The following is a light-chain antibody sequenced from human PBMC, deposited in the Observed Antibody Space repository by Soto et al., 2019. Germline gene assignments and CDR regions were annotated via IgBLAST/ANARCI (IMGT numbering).Light chain of an antibody. Sequence: QSVLTQPASVSGSRGQSMTVACTGSTSNIGRSTVSWYQQFPGAAPKLLIYSNTQLPLGGPVLFSGSKSDTSASLAISGLQSEDEADYSCATWNDGVFVFGIGTKVTVL. V-gene: IGLV1-44*01. CDR3: ATWNDGVFV. J-gene: IGLJ1*01. CDR1: TSNIGRST. CDR2: SNT.